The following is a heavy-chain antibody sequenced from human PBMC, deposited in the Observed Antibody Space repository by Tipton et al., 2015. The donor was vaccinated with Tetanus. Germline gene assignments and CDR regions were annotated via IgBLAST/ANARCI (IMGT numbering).Heavy chain of an antibody. Sequence: LRLSCTVSGGSMSNNYWSWIRQPPGKGLEWIAYIFHSGSTNYSPSLKSRVAISMDTSKNQISLKLSSVTAADTAVYYCARDERYGDYAYWGQGALVTVSS. J-gene: IGHJ4*02. CDR2: IFHSGST. CDR3: ARDERYGDYAY. D-gene: IGHD4-17*01. CDR1: GGSMSNNY. V-gene: IGHV4-59*01.